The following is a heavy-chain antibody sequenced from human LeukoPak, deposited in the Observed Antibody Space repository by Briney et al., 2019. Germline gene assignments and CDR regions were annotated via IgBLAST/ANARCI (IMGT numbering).Heavy chain of an antibody. CDR2: IYPGDSDT. J-gene: IGHJ4*02. D-gene: IGHD3-22*01. CDR3: ARRGYYYDSSGYYHHYFDY. CDR1: GYSFTSYW. V-gene: IGHV5-51*01. Sequence: GESLQISCKGSGYSFTSYWIGWVRQMPGKGLEWMGIIYPGDSDTRYSPSFQGQVTISADKSISTAYLQWSSLKASDTAMYYCARRGYYYDSSGYYHHYFDYWGQGTLVTVSS.